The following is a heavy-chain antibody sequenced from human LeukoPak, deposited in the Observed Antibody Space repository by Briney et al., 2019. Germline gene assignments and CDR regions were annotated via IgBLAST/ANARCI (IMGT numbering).Heavy chain of an antibody. D-gene: IGHD3-3*01. J-gene: IGHJ4*02. CDR2: ISGSSSGSTSII. CDR3: ARDFWSGYYTED. CDR1: GFTFSTYA. V-gene: IGHV3-48*04. Sequence: GGSLRLSCEFSGFTFSTYAMNWVRQAPGKGLEWISYISGSSSGSTSIIQYADSAKGRFTISRDNAKNSLHLQMDSLSAEDTAVYYCARDFWSGYYTEDWGQGALVIVSS.